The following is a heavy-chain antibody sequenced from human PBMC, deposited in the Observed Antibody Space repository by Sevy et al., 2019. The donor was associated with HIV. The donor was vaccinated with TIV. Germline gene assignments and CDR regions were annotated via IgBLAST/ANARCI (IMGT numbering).Heavy chain of an antibody. Sequence: ASVKVSCKASGGTFSSYGISWVRQAPGQGLEWMGGNIPILGTVNYAQKFQGRVTITADESTKTAYMELSSLRSDDTAVYYCARGGGNGWYYFDYWGQETLVTVSS. CDR3: ARGGGNGWYYFDY. J-gene: IGHJ4*02. CDR2: NIPILGTV. V-gene: IGHV1-69*13. CDR1: GGTFSSYG. D-gene: IGHD6-19*01.